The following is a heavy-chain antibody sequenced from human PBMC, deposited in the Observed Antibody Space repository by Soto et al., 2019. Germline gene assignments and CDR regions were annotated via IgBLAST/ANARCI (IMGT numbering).Heavy chain of an antibody. J-gene: IGHJ4*02. CDR1: GLPFSDYY. Sequence: PGGSLRLSCAASGLPFSDYYMSWIRQAPGKGLEWVSYISSSGSTIYYADSVKGRFTISRDNAKNSLYLQMNSLRAEDTAVYYCARKPYSSSWSDYWGQGTLVTVSS. CDR3: ARKPYSSSWSDY. CDR2: ISSSGSTI. V-gene: IGHV3-11*01. D-gene: IGHD6-13*01.